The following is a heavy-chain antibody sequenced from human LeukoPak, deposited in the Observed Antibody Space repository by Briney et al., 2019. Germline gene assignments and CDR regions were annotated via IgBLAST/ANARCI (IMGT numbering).Heavy chain of an antibody. CDR2: IYYSGST. V-gene: IGHV4-59*12. Sequence: SETLSLTCTVSGGSISSYYWSWIRQPPGKGLEWIGYIYYSGSTNYNPSLKSRVTISVDTSKNQFSLKLSSVTAADTAVYFCARETTGAGTARPFDYWGQGTLVTVSS. CDR1: GGSISSYY. CDR3: ARETTGAGTARPFDY. J-gene: IGHJ4*02. D-gene: IGHD6-13*01.